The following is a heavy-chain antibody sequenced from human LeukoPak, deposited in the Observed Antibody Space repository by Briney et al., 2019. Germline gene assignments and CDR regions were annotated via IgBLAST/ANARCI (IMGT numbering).Heavy chain of an antibody. CDR3: AREGYSGYDSYNWFDP. CDR2: MNPNSGNT. Sequence: ASVKVSCKASGYTFTSYVINWVRQATGQGLEWMGWMNPNSGNTGYAQKFQGRVTMTRNTSISTAYMELSSLRSEDTAVYYCAREGYSGYDSYNWFDPWGQGTLVTVSS. D-gene: IGHD5-12*01. CDR1: GYTFTSYV. J-gene: IGHJ5*02. V-gene: IGHV1-8*01.